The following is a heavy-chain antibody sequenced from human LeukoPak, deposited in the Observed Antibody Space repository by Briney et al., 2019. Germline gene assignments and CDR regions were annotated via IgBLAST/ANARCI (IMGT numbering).Heavy chain of an antibody. CDR2: ISYGSDTI. V-gene: IGHV3-9*01. J-gene: IGHJ4*02. CDR1: GFTFDEYA. D-gene: IGHD1-26*01. CDR3: AKDRYSGSHNFDY. Sequence: GGSLRLSCAASGFTFDEYAMHWVRQAPGKGLEWVSGISYGSDTIGYVDSVKGRFTISRDNAKNSLYLQMNSLRAEDTAVYYCAKDRYSGSHNFDYWGQGTLVTVSS.